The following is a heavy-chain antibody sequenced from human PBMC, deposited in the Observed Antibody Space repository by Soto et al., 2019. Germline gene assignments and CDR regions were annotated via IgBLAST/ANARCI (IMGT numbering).Heavy chain of an antibody. D-gene: IGHD3-10*01. CDR1: GFTFSIYA. CDR2: ISGSGGDT. CDR3: AKNGPVWFGESARRKFDY. V-gene: IGHV3-23*01. J-gene: IGHJ4*02. Sequence: WGSLRISCASSGFTFSIYAMSWVRQAPGKGLDWVSAISGSGGDTYYADSVKGRFTISRDKSKNTLYLQMNSMRAEDTAVYYCAKNGPVWFGESARRKFDYWGKGTPVTVS.